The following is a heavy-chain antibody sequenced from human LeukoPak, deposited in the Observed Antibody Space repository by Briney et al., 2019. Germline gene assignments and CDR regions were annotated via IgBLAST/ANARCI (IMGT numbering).Heavy chain of an antibody. Sequence: SETLSLTCPASGGSNSSNYWSWIRQPPGKGLEWIGYIYYSGSTNYNPSLRSRVTISVDTSKNQFSLKLSSVTAADTAVYYCAAGATRDIFTGYYRYGKWGQGTLVTVSS. CDR1: GGSNSSNY. V-gene: IGHV4-59*01. J-gene: IGHJ4*02. D-gene: IGHD3-9*01. CDR3: AAGATRDIFTGYYRYGK. CDR2: IYYSGST.